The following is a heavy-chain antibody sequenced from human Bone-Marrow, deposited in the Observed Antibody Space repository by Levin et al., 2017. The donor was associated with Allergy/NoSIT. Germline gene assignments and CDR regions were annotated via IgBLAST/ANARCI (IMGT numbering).Heavy chain of an antibody. CDR2: INTGNGNT. D-gene: IGHD6-13*01. CDR3: ARDDSSTWYGGIDS. Sequence: GGSLRLSCKASGYTFTSHGMHWVRQTPGQRLEWMGWINTGNGNTQYSQKFQGRVTIGRDTFASTAYMELTYLTSEDTAVDYCARDDSSTWYGGIDSWGQGTLVTVAS. J-gene: IGHJ4*02. V-gene: IGHV1-3*04. CDR1: GYTFTSHG.